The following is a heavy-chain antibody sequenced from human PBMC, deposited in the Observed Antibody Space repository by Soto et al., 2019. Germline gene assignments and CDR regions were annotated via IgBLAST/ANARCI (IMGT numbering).Heavy chain of an antibody. V-gene: IGHV4-34*01. Sequence: VQLQQWGAGLLKPSETLSLTCAVYGGSFSGYYWSWIRQPPGKGLEWIGEINHSGSTNYNPSLKSRVTISVDTSKNQFSLKLSSVTAADTAVYYCARGTAIRPPFYYYYGMDVWGQGTTVTVSS. D-gene: IGHD2-2*02. CDR2: INHSGST. CDR1: GGSFSGYY. J-gene: IGHJ6*02. CDR3: ARGTAIRPPFYYYYGMDV.